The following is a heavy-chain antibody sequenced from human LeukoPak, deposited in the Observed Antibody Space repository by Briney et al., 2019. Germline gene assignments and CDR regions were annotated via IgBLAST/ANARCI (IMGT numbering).Heavy chain of an antibody. J-gene: IGHJ3*02. CDR2: IIPIFGTA. D-gene: IGHD6-13*01. Sequence: SVKVSCKASGGTFSSYAISWVRQAPGQGLEWMGGIIPIFGTANYAQKFQGRVTITTDESTSTAYMELSSLRSEDTAVYYCARLDSSSTDAFDIWGQGTMVTVSS. CDR3: ARLDSSSTDAFDI. CDR1: GGTFSSYA. V-gene: IGHV1-69*05.